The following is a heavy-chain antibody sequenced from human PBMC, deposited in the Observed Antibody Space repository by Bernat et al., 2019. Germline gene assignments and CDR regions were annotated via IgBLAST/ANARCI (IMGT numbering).Heavy chain of an antibody. CDR1: GYSFTSYW. CDR2: IDPSDSYT. V-gene: IGHV5-10-1*01. J-gene: IGHJ4*02. D-gene: IGHD6-13*01. Sequence: EVQLVQSGAEVKKPGESLKISCKGSGYSFTSYWISWVRQMPGKGLEWMGRIDPSDSYTNYSPSFQGHVTISADKSISTAYLQWSSLKASDTAMYYCAKDGYSSSWYSDYWGQGTLVTVSS. CDR3: AKDGYSSSWYSDY.